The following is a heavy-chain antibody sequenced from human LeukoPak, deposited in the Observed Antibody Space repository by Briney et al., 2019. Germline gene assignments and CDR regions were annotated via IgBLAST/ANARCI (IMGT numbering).Heavy chain of an antibody. J-gene: IGHJ4*02. CDR2: IYYSGNT. Sequence: SETLSLTCSVSGGSISSRSYYWGWIRQPPGKGLEWIGSIYYSGNTYYNPSLKSRVTISVGTSKNQFSLKLNSVTAADTAVYYCARLYCSSGICYLDYWGQGNLVTVSS. D-gene: IGHD2-15*01. CDR3: ARLYCSSGICYLDY. V-gene: IGHV4-39*01. CDR1: GGSISSRSYY.